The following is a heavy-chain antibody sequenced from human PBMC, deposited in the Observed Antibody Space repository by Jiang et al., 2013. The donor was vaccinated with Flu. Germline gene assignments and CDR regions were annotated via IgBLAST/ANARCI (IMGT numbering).Heavy chain of an antibody. D-gene: IGHD3-16*01. V-gene: IGHV4-61*08. CDR1: GGSTSSGDYY. J-gene: IGHJ4*02. CDR3: ARVGGATGWFDVDY. CDR2: VYHSGST. Sequence: GLVKPSQTLSLTCTVSGGSTSSGDYYWSWIRQPPGKGLEWIGYVYHSGSTNYNPSLKSRVTISVDTSKNQFSLKLSSVTAADTAVYYCARVGGATGWFDVDYWGQGILVTVSS.